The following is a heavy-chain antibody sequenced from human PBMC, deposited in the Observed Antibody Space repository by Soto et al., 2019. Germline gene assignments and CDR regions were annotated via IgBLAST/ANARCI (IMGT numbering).Heavy chain of an antibody. CDR3: SKVGALLDDREYYYYYGMDV. CDR2: IGTAGDT. J-gene: IGHJ6*02. Sequence: PGGSLRLSCAASGFTFSSYDMHWVRQATGKGLEWVSAIGTAGDTYYPGSVKGRFTISRENAKNSLYLQMNSLRDEDTAVYYCSKVGALLDDREYYYYYGMDVWGQGTTVTVSS. D-gene: IGHD3-3*01. CDR1: GFTFSSYD. V-gene: IGHV3-13*01.